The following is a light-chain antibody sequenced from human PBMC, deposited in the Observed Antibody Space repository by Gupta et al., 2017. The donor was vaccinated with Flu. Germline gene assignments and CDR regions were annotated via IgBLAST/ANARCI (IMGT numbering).Light chain of an antibody. CDR1: SSDVGGYNY. CDR2: DVS. J-gene: IGLJ1*01. Sequence: QSALTQPRSVSGSPGQSVTISCTGTSSDVGGYNYVSWYQQHPGKAPRLMIYDVSKRPSGVPDRFSGSKSGNTASLTISGLQAEDEDDYYCCAYAGSVYVFGTGTKVTVL. CDR3: CAYAGSVYV. V-gene: IGLV2-11*01.